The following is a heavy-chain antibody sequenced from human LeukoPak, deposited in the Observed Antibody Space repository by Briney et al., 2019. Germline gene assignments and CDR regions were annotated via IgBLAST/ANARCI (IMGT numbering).Heavy chain of an antibody. Sequence: SETLSLTCAVSGGSISSGGYSWSWIRQPPGKGLEWIGYIYHSGSTYYNPSLKSRVTISVDRSKNQFSLKLSSVTAADTAVYYCARGTASAAGTNNWFDPWGQGTLVTVSS. CDR3: ARGTASAAGTNNWFDP. J-gene: IGHJ5*02. D-gene: IGHD6-13*01. CDR2: IYHSGST. V-gene: IGHV4-30-2*01. CDR1: GGSISSGGYS.